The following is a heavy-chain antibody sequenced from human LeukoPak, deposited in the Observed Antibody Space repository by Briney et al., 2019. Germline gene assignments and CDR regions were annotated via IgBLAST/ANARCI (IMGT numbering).Heavy chain of an antibody. CDR1: GYTFTGYY. CDR2: INPNSGGT. Sequence: ASVKVSCKASGYTFTGYYMHWVRQAPGQGLEWMGWINPNSGGTNYAQKFQGRVTMTRDTSTSTVYMELSSLRSEDTAVYYCARRTPKDIVVVPAAEDWFDPWGQGTLVTVSS. V-gene: IGHV1-2*02. J-gene: IGHJ5*02. CDR3: ARRTPKDIVVVPAAEDWFDP. D-gene: IGHD2-2*01.